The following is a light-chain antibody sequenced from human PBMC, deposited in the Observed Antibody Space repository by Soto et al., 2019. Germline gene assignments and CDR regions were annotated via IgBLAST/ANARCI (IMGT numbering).Light chain of an antibody. CDR3: HQYGSSPRT. V-gene: IGKV3-20*01. Sequence: EIVLTQSPGTLSLSPGERATLSCRASRSVSSYLAWYQQKPGQAPRLLIYGASSRATGIPDRFSGSGSGTDFTLTISRLEPEDFAVYYCHQYGSSPRTFGGGTKVEIK. CDR2: GAS. J-gene: IGKJ4*01. CDR1: RSVSSY.